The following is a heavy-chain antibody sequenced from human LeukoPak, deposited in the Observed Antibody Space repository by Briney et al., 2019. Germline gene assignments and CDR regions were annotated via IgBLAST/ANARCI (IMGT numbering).Heavy chain of an antibody. Sequence: PSETLSLTCTVSGGSISSYYWSWIRQPPGKGLEWIGYIYYSGNTNYNPSLKSRVTISVDTSKNQFSLKLNSVTAADTAVYYCATVVGTTELWFDPWGQGTVVSVFS. CDR2: IYYSGNT. V-gene: IGHV4-59*08. J-gene: IGHJ5*02. CDR3: ATVVGTTELWFDP. D-gene: IGHD1-26*01. CDR1: GGSISSYY.